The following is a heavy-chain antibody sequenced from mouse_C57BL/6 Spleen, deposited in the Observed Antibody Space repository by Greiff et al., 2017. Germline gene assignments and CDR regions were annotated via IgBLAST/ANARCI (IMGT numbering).Heavy chain of an antibody. CDR3: ARGGMDY. J-gene: IGHJ4*01. V-gene: IGHV1-26*01. CDR2: INPNNGGT. CDR1: GYTFTDYY. Sequence: VHVKQSGPELVKPGASVKISCKASGYTFTDYYMNWVKQSHGKSLEWIGDINPNNGGTSYNQKFKGKATLTVDKSSSTAYMELRSLTSEDAAVYYCARGGMDYWGQGTSVTVSS.